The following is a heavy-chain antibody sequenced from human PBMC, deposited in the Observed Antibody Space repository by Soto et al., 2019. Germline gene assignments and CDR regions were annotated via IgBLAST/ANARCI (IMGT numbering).Heavy chain of an antibody. CDR1: GFTFSSYA. J-gene: IGHJ4*02. D-gene: IGHD3-16*02. Sequence: EVQLLESGGGLVQPGGSLTLSCATSGFTFSSYAMVWVRQAAEKGLEWVASISNNGDTAYYADSVKGRFTISSGNSENTLYLQMNGLRADDTALYFCAKSRVFIGAIVTLLDSWGQGTQVTVPS. V-gene: IGHV3-23*01. CDR2: ISNNGDTA. CDR3: AKSRVFIGAIVTLLDS.